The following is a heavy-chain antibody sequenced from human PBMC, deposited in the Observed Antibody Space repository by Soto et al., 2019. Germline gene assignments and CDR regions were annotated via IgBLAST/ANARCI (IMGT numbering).Heavy chain of an antibody. J-gene: IGHJ5*02. CDR1: GSSITSGGHY. CDR3: ARGGQEDNYFDP. Sequence: QVQLQESGPGLVKPSQNLSLTCTVSGSSITSGGHYWGWIRQLPGKGLEWIAYIFHSGSTSYNPSLKSRLTISVDASKNQFSLKLSSVTAADTAVYYCARGGQEDNYFDPWGQGTLVTVSS. CDR2: IFHSGST. V-gene: IGHV4-31*03.